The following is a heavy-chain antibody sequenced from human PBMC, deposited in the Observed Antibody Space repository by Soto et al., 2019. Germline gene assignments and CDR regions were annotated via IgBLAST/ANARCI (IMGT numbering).Heavy chain of an antibody. V-gene: IGHV4-34*01. D-gene: IGHD2-2*01. CDR2: INHSGST. Sequence: PSXTLSLTCAVYGGSFSGYYCSWIIQPPGKGLEWIGEINHSGSTNYNPSLKSRVTISVDTSKNQFSLKLSSVTAADTAVYYCASSRTSTTGKSIDYWGQGTLVTVSS. CDR3: ASSRTSTTGKSIDY. J-gene: IGHJ4*02. CDR1: GGSFSGYY.